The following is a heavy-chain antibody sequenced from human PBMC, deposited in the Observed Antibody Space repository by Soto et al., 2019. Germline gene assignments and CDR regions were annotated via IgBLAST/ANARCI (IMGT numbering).Heavy chain of an antibody. CDR1: GFTFSDYY. CDR3: ARESLSSSNWPTRRSFDY. CDR2: ISSGSSYT. D-gene: IGHD6-13*01. V-gene: IGHV3-11*06. J-gene: IGHJ4*02. Sequence: QVQLVESGGGLVKPGGSLRLSCAASGFTFSDYYMSWIRQAPGKGLEWVSYISSGSSYTNYADSVKGRFTISRDNAKNSLYLQMNSLRAEDTAVYYCARESLSSSNWPTRRSFDYWGQGTLVTVSS.